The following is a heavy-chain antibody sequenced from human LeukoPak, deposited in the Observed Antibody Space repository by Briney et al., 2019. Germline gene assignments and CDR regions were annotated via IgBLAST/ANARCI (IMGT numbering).Heavy chain of an antibody. Sequence: SVKASCKASGDTFSSYAISWVREAPGQGLEWMGGIIPIFGTANYAQKFQGRVTITADESTSTVYMELYSLTSEDTAVYYCARDRGYSYAKKSSYYYYMDVWGKGTTVTISS. CDR3: ARDRGYSYAKKSSYYYYMDV. J-gene: IGHJ6*03. D-gene: IGHD5-18*01. V-gene: IGHV1-69*01. CDR1: GDTFSSYA. CDR2: IIPIFGTA.